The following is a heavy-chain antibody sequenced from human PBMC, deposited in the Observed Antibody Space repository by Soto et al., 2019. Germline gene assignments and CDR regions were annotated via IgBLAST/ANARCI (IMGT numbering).Heavy chain of an antibody. CDR3: ARGGQDFWSGPFDY. CDR1: DGSISAYF. CDR2: IDNSGNT. D-gene: IGHD3-3*01. V-gene: IGHV4-4*07. Sequence: LSLTCTVSDGSISAYFCNWIRQPAGKGLEWIGRIDNSGNTNYNPSLKSRVTMSADTSRNQFSLKLNSVTAADTAVYYCARGGQDFWSGPFDYWGQGALVTVSS. J-gene: IGHJ4*02.